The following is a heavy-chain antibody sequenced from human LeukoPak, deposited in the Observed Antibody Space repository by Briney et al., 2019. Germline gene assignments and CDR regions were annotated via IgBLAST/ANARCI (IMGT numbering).Heavy chain of an antibody. V-gene: IGHV3-21*01. Sequence: GGSLRLSCAATGFTFSSYSMKWVRQAPGKGLEWVSFISSSSSYIYYADSVKGRFTISRDNAKNSLYLQMNSLRAEDTAVYYCARDSGSYHGGYWGQGTLVTVSS. CDR3: ARDSGSYHGGY. D-gene: IGHD1-26*01. CDR2: ISSSSSYI. CDR1: GFTFSSYS. J-gene: IGHJ4*02.